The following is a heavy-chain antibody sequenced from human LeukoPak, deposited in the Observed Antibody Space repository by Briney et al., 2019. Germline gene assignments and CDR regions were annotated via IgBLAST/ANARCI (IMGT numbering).Heavy chain of an antibody. D-gene: IGHD2-15*01. V-gene: IGHV3-64*04. J-gene: IGHJ3*02. CDR1: GFTFSSYA. CDR3: AKVVSAAFDI. Sequence: PGGSLRLSCSASGFTFSSYAMHWVRQAPGKGLEYVSAISSNGGSTYYADSVKGRFTISRDNSKNTLYLQMNSLRAEDTAVYYCAKVVSAAFDIWGQGTMVTVSS. CDR2: ISSNGGST.